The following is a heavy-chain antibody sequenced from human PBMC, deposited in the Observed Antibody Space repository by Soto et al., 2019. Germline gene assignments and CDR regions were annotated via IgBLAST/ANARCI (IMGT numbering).Heavy chain of an antibody. D-gene: IGHD6-19*01. CDR1: GFTFSSYA. Sequence: EVQLLESGGGLVQPGGSLRLSCAASGFTFSSYAMSWVRQAPGKGLEWVSVISGSGGSTYYADSVKGRFTISRDNSKKTLYLQMTSLRAEDTAVYYCASRSSGWYFDYWGQGTLVTVSS. CDR2: ISGSGGST. V-gene: IGHV3-23*01. CDR3: ASRSSGWYFDY. J-gene: IGHJ4*02.